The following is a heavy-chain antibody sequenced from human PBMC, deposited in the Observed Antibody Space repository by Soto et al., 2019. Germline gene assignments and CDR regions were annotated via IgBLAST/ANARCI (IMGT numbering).Heavy chain of an antibody. CDR2: IIPIFGTA. CDR1: GGSFSTYA. Sequence: SVKVSCKASGGSFSTYAFSWVRQAPGQGLEWMGGIIPIFGTANYAQKFQGRVTITADESTSTAYMELSSLRSEDTAVYYCARGTLGRFVAWGQGTLVTVSS. D-gene: IGHD3-10*01. CDR3: ARGTLGRFVA. J-gene: IGHJ5*02. V-gene: IGHV1-69*13.